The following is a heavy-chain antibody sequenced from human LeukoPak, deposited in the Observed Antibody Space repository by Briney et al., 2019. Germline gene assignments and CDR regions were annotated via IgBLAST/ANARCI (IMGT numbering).Heavy chain of an antibody. D-gene: IGHD5-24*01. V-gene: IGHV1-69*13. CDR3: SRDGWDGYSGSYRDY. CDR1: GGPFRSYT. Sequence: ASVKVSCKASGGPFRSYTINWVRQAPGQGLEWMGGIISIFDSPNYAQKFQGRLTITADESTSTAYMELSSLRSDDTAVFYCSRDGWDGYSGSYRDYWGQGTLVTVSS. J-gene: IGHJ4*02. CDR2: IISIFDSP.